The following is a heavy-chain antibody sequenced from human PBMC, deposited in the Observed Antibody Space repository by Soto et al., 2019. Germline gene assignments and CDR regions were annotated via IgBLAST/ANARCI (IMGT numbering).Heavy chain of an antibody. CDR2: ISYDGSNK. V-gene: IGHV3-30*18. CDR3: AKGAGVATTDPIDY. CDR1: GFTFSSYG. J-gene: IGHJ4*02. Sequence: ESGGGVVQPGRSLRLSCAASGFTFSSYGMHWVRQAPGKGLEWVAVISYDGSNKYYADSVKGRFTISRDNSKNTLYLQMNSLRAEDTAVYYCAKGAGVATTDPIDYWGQGTLVTVSS. D-gene: IGHD5-12*01.